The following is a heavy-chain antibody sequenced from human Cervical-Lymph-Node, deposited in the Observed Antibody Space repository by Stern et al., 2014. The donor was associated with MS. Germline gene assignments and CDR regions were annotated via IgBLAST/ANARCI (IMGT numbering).Heavy chain of an antibody. V-gene: IGHV3-30*01. CDR2: ISYDGSNK. J-gene: IGHJ4*02. CDR1: GFTFSSYA. Sequence: MQLVESGGGVVQPGRSLRLSCAASGFTFSSYAMHWVRQAPGKGLEWVAVISYDGSNKYYADSVKGRFTISRDNSKNTLYLQMNSLRAEDTAVYYCAREGAVAGTTPFDYWGQGTLVTVSS. CDR3: AREGAVAGTTPFDY. D-gene: IGHD6-19*01.